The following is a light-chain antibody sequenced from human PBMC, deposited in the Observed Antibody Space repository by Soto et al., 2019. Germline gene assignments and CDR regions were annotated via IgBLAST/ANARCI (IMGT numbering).Light chain of an antibody. CDR1: QTVSTN. CDR2: GAS. Sequence: EIVLTQSPGTLSLSPGERATLSCRASQTVSTNYLAWYQQKPGQAPRLLIYGASTRATGIPARFSGSGSGTEFTLTISSLQSEDFALYYCQQYNNWPRTFGQGTKVDIK. J-gene: IGKJ1*01. CDR3: QQYNNWPRT. V-gene: IGKV3-15*01.